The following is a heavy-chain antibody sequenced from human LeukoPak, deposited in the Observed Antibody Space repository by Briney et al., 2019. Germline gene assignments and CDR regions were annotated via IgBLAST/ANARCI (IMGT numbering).Heavy chain of an antibody. CDR3: ARDQRFGELNDAFDI. Sequence: SETLSLTCTVSGGSISSSSYYWGWVRQPPGKGLEWIGSIYYSGSTYYNPSLKSRVTISVDTSKNQFSLKLSSVTAADTAVYYCARDQRFGELNDAFDIWGQGTMVTVSS. CDR1: GGSISSSSYY. V-gene: IGHV4-39*07. CDR2: IYYSGST. J-gene: IGHJ3*02. D-gene: IGHD3-10*01.